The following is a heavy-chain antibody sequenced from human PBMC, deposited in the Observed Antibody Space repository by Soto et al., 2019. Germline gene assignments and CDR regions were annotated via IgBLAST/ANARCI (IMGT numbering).Heavy chain of an antibody. CDR2: IIPIFGTV. CDR1: GGTFITYA. D-gene: IGHD3-3*01. V-gene: IGHV1-69*06. CDR3: AGSGTEFWSGPPLNYYYGLDV. Sequence: QVQLVQSGAEVKKPGSSVRASCKVSGGTFITYAINWVRQAPGQGLEWMGVIIPIFGTVNYAQKFQGRVTITADKSTSTASMELSSLRSEDTAVYYCAGSGTEFWSGPPLNYYYGLDVWGQGTTVTVSS. J-gene: IGHJ6*02.